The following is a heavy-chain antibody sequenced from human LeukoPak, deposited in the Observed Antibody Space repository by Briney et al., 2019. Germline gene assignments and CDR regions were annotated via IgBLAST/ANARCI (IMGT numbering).Heavy chain of an antibody. Sequence: GGSLRLSCAASGFTFSSYSMNWVRQAPGKGLEWVSSISSSSSYIYYADSVKGRFTISRDSAKNSLYLQMNSLRAEDTAVYYCARYDSSGYCPFDYWGQGTLVTVSS. D-gene: IGHD3-22*01. CDR2: ISSSSSYI. J-gene: IGHJ4*02. V-gene: IGHV3-21*01. CDR1: GFTFSSYS. CDR3: ARYDSSGYCPFDY.